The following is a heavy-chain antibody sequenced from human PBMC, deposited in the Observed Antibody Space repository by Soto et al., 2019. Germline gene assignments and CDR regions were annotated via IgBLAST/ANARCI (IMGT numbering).Heavy chain of an antibody. CDR3: ARVGYDFWSGLGGY. CDR2: MNPNSGNT. Sequence: DPVKVYCKASGYTLTSYDMNWVRQATGQGLEWMGWMNPNSGNTGYAQKFQGRVTMTRNTSISTAYMELSSLRSEDTAVYYCARVGYDFWSGLGGYWGQGTLVTVSS. D-gene: IGHD3-3*01. V-gene: IGHV1-8*01. CDR1: GYTLTSYD. J-gene: IGHJ4*02.